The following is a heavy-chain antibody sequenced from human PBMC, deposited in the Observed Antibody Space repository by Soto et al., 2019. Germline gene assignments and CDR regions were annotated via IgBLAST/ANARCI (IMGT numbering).Heavy chain of an antibody. V-gene: IGHV1-69*02. D-gene: IGHD2-2*01. CDR2: IIPILGIA. Sequence: QVQLVQSGAEVQKPGSSVKVSCKASGGTFSSYTISWVRQATGQGLEWMGRIIPILGIANYAQKFQGRVTITADKSTSTAYMELSSLRSEDTAVYDCATVVVPAAPGAFDSWGQGTMVTVSS. J-gene: IGHJ3*02. CDR1: GGTFSSYT. CDR3: ATVVVPAAPGAFDS.